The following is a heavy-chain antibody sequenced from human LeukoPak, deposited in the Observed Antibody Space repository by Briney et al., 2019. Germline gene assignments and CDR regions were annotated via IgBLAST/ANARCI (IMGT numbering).Heavy chain of an antibody. Sequence: GGSLRLSCAASGFTFSSYAMHWVRQAPGKGLEWVSSISSSSYIYYADSVKGRFTISRDNAKNSLYLQMNSLRAEDTAVYYCARVIAAASDYWGQGTLVTVSS. J-gene: IGHJ4*02. V-gene: IGHV3-21*01. CDR3: ARVIAAASDY. CDR1: GFTFSSYA. CDR2: ISSSSYI. D-gene: IGHD6-13*01.